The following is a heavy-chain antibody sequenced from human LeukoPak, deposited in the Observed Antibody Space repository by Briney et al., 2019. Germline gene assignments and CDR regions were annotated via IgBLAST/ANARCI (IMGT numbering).Heavy chain of an antibody. D-gene: IGHD3-16*02. Sequence: PGGSLRLSCAASGVTFSSYAMSWVRQTPGKGLEWVSTIRDNGGNTYYANSVKGRFTISRDNSKNTLHLQMNSLRAEDTAIYYCAKVRLGELSSIDYWGQGTLVTVSS. CDR2: IRDNGGNT. J-gene: IGHJ4*02. CDR3: AKVRLGELSSIDY. CDR1: GVTFSSYA. V-gene: IGHV3-23*01.